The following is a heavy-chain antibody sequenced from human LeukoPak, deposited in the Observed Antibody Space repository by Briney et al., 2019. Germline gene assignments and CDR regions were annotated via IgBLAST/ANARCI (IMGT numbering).Heavy chain of an antibody. Sequence: GGSLRLSCAASGFTLRSSAMSWVRQAPGKGLEWVSAISGDGGTISYAASVRGRFTISRDNAKNTLFLQMSSLRAGDSALYYCAKELYGNPSGYWGQGTRVTVSS. J-gene: IGHJ4*02. D-gene: IGHD2-8*01. CDR3: AKELYGNPSGY. CDR2: ISGDGGTI. V-gene: IGHV3-23*01. CDR1: GFTLRSSA.